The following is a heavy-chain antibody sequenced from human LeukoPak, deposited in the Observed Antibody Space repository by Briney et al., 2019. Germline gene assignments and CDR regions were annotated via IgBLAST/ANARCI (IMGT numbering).Heavy chain of an antibody. CDR3: ARHRIAAADDAFEI. CDR1: GGFISSSSYY. CDR2: IYYSGST. V-gene: IGHV4-39*01. Sequence: SETLSLTCTVSGGFISSSSYYWGWIRQPPGKGLEWIGTIYYSGSTYYNPSLKSRVTISVDTSKNLFSLKLSSVTAADAAVYYCARHRIAAADDAFEIWGQGTMVTVSS. J-gene: IGHJ3*02. D-gene: IGHD6-13*01.